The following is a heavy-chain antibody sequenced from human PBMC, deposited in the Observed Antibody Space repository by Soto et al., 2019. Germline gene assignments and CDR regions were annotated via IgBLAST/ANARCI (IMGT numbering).Heavy chain of an antibody. D-gene: IGHD3-22*01. V-gene: IGHV4-59*02. CDR1: GGSVINYY. CDR2: IYYTGTH. Sequence: SETLSITCSVCGGSVINYYWSWVRQHPGKRLEWIGYIYYTGTHDYNPSLRGRATISVDTSKDQFSLKLTSVTAADTAVYYCARDRDRHSSGLPSFDPWGQGILVTVSS. CDR3: ARDRDRHSSGLPSFDP. J-gene: IGHJ5*02.